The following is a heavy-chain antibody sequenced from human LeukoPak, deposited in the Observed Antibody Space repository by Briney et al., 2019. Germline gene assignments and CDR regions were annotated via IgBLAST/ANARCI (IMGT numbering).Heavy chain of an antibody. Sequence: GGSLRLFCVACRFTFSLYAMMWVRQAPGKGREGVTVIISNVGTTFYADSVRGRFTISRDNSKNRVSLQINSLRADDTAVYFCVRDRGSGWYSMDRWGQGALVTVSS. D-gene: IGHD6-19*01. J-gene: IGHJ4*02. CDR2: IISNVGTT. CDR1: RFTFSLYA. CDR3: VRDRGSGWYSMDR. V-gene: IGHV3-23*01.